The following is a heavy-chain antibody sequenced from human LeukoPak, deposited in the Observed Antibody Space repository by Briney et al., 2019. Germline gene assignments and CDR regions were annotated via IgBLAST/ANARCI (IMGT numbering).Heavy chain of an antibody. V-gene: IGHV1-2*02. CDR3: ARGGLNYGDYGNCIDY. D-gene: IGHD4-17*01. Sequence: GASVKVSCKASGYTFTGYYMHWVRQAPGQGLEWMGWINPNSGGTNYAQKFQGRVTMTRDTSISTAYMELSRLRSDDTAVYYCARGGLNYGDYGNCIDYWGQGTLVTVSS. CDR2: INPNSGGT. CDR1: GYTFTGYY. J-gene: IGHJ4*02.